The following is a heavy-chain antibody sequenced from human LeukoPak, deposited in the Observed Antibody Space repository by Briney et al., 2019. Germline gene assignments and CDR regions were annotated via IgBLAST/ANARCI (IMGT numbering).Heavy chain of an antibody. D-gene: IGHD4-17*01. Sequence: PSETQSLICTVSGGSISRYHWSWIRQPAGTGLEWIGSIYYNGSTYYNPSLMSRVTISVDTSKNQFSVKLSSVTAAGTAVYDCHTVTTSWYFDLWGRGTLVTVSS. J-gene: IGHJ2*01. CDR2: IYYNGST. CDR3: HTVTTSWYFDL. CDR1: GGSISRYH. V-gene: IGHV4-59*05.